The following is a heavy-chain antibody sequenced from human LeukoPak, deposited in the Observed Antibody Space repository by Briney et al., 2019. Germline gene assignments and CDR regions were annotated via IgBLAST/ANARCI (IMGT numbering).Heavy chain of an antibody. V-gene: IGHV3-7*01. J-gene: IGHJ4*02. CDR3: ARDLIGRGYSYGYGGYY. CDR2: IKQDGSEK. CDR1: GFTFSNYW. Sequence: GGSLRLSCAASGFTFSNYWMSWVRQAPGKGLEWVANIKQDGSEKYYVDSVKGRFTISRDNAKNSLYLQMNSLRAEDTAVYYCARDLIGRGYSYGYGGYYWGQGTLVTVSS. D-gene: IGHD5-18*01.